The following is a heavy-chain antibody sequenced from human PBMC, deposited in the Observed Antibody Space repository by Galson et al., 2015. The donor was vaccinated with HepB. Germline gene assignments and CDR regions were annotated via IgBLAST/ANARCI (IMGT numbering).Heavy chain of an antibody. V-gene: IGHV1-18*01. D-gene: IGHD2-8*02. CDR1: GYTFTSYG. Sequence: SVKVSCKVSGYTFTSYGISWVRQAPGQGLEWMGWISAYNGNTNYAQKLQGRVTMTTDTSTSTAYMELRSLRSDDTAVYYCARDLVVIGPSYWFDPWGQGTLVTVSS. CDR3: ARDLVVIGPSYWFDP. CDR2: ISAYNGNT. J-gene: IGHJ5*02.